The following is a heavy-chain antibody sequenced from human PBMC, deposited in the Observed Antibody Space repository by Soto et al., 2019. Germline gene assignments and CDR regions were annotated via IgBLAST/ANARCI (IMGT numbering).Heavy chain of an antibody. V-gene: IGHV4-4*02. CDR2: IYHSGST. D-gene: IGHD6-19*01. CDR3: VGFVWWLGYFDY. CDR1: GGSISSSNW. Sequence: SETLSLTCAVSGGSISSSNWWSWVRQPPGKGLEWIGEIYHSGSTNYNPSLKSRVTISVDKSKNQFSLKLSSVTAADTAVYYCVGFVWWLGYFDYWGQGTLVTVSS. J-gene: IGHJ4*02.